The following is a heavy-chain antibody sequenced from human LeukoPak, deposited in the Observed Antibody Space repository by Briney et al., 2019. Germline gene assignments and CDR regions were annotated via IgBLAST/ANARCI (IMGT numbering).Heavy chain of an antibody. V-gene: IGHV4-59*01. CDR1: GGSISRCY. D-gene: IGHD5-18*01. J-gene: IGHJ6*03. CDR2: IYYSGST. Sequence: KPSETLSLTCTVSGGSISRCYWSWIRQPPGKGLEWIGYIYYSGSTNYNPSLESRVTISVDTSKNQFSLKLSSVTAADTAVYYCARGDVDTAFVYYYMDVWGKGTTVTVSS. CDR3: ARGDVDTAFVYYYMDV.